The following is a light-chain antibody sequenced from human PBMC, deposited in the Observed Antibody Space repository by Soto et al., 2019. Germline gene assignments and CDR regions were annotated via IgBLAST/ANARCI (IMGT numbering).Light chain of an antibody. V-gene: IGLV2-14*01. CDR2: EVN. Sequence: QSALTQPASVSGSPGQSITISCTGTSSDVGGYNFVSWYQQHPGKAPKLMIYEVNNRPSGVSNRFSGSKSGNTASLTISGLQSEDEADYYCSSYTTTPTRVVFGGGTKVTVL. CDR3: SSYTTTPTRVV. J-gene: IGLJ2*01. CDR1: SSDVGGYNF.